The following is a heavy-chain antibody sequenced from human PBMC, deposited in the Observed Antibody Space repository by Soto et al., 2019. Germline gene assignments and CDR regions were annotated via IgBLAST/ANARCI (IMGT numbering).Heavy chain of an antibody. V-gene: IGHV2-5*02. CDR2: IYWDDDK. CDR3: AHRLTATAFDI. J-gene: IGHJ3*02. Sequence: QITLKESGPTLVKPTQTLTLTCTFSGFSLSTSGVAVGWIRQPPGKALEWLALIYWDDDKRYSPSMKGRLTITRDTTKNQVVLIMTNMDPEDTAKYYCAHRLTATAFDIWGQGPMVTVSS. CDR1: GFSLSTSGVA. D-gene: IGHD2-21*02.